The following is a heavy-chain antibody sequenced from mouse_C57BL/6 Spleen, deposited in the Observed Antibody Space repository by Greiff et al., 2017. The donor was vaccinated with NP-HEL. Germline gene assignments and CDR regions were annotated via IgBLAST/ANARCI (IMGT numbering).Heavy chain of an antibody. J-gene: IGHJ2*01. Sequence: QVQLQQSGPELVKPGASVKISCKASGYAFSSSWMNWVKQRPGKGLEWIGRIYPGDGDTNYNGKFKGKATLTADKSSSTAYMQLSSLTSEDSAVYFGAREGYYFDYWGQGTTLTVSS. V-gene: IGHV1-82*01. CDR2: IYPGDGDT. CDR3: AREGYYFDY. CDR1: GYAFSSSW.